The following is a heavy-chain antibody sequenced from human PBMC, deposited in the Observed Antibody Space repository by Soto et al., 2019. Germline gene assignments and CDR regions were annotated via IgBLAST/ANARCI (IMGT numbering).Heavy chain of an antibody. CDR3: ARHTHGYYYYYYGMDV. CDR2: IYPGDSDT. CDR1: GYSFTSYW. V-gene: IGHV5-51*01. D-gene: IGHD6-25*01. Sequence: ESLKISGKGSGYSFTSYWIGWVRQMPGKGLEWMGIIYPGDSDTRYSPSFQGQVTISADKSISTAYLQWSSLKASDTAMYYCARHTHGYYYYYYGMDVWGQGTTVTAP. J-gene: IGHJ6*02.